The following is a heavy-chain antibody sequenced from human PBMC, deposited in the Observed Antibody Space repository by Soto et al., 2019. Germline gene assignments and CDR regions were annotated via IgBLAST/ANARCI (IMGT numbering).Heavy chain of an antibody. Sequence: QVQLVQSGAEVKKPGASVKVSCKASGYTFTSYDINWARQATGQGIEWMGWMNPNSGNTGYAQKFQGRDTMTRNTSISTAYMELSSLRSEDTAVYYCARERSSGWYVDYWGQGTLVTVSS. CDR1: GYTFTSYD. J-gene: IGHJ4*02. CDR2: MNPNSGNT. V-gene: IGHV1-8*01. D-gene: IGHD6-19*01. CDR3: ARERSSGWYVDY.